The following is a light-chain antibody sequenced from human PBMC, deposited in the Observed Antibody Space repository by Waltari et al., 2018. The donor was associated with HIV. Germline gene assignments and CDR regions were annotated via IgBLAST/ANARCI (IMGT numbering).Light chain of an antibody. CDR2: DVS. CDR3: CSYAGSYTLV. Sequence: QSALTQPRSVSGSPGQSVTISCTGTSSDVGGYNYVSWYQQHPGKAPKLMIYDVSKRPSGVPDRCPCSKSGNTASLTISVLQSEDEADYYCCSYAGSYTLVFGGGTKLTVL. CDR1: SSDVGGYNY. J-gene: IGLJ2*01. V-gene: IGLV2-11*01.